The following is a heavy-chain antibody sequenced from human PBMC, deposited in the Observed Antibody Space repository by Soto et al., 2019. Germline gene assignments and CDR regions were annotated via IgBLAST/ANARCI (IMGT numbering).Heavy chain of an antibody. V-gene: IGHV3-23*01. J-gene: IGHJ4*02. CDR1: GLSFSSYA. Sequence: GGSLSLSCAASGLSFSSYAMSWVRQAPGKGLEWVSAFSGGGSNTYYTDSVKGRFTISRDNFKNTLFLQMNSLRAEDTAVYYCAILYSNSWYTGYYFDYWGQGTLVTVSS. CDR3: AILYSNSWYTGYYFDY. CDR2: FSGGGSNT. D-gene: IGHD6-13*01.